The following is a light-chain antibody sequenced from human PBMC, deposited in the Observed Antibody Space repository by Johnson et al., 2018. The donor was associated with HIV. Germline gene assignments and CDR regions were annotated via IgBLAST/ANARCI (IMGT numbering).Light chain of an antibody. CDR3: GTWDNILSAV. J-gene: IGLJ1*01. Sequence: QAVLTQPPSVSAAPGQKVTISCSGSTSNIGNNYVSWYQQLPGTAPRLLIYENDKRPSGIPDRFSGSKSGTSATLGITGLQTGDEAGYYCGTWDNILSAVFRTWTKVTVL. V-gene: IGLV1-51*02. CDR1: TSNIGNNY. CDR2: END.